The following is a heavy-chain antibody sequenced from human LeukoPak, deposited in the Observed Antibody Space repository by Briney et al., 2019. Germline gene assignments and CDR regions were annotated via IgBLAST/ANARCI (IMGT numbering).Heavy chain of an antibody. V-gene: IGHV4-59*01. CDR2: IYYSGST. J-gene: IGHJ6*03. Sequence: SETLSLTCTVSGGSISSYYWSWIRQPPGKGLEWIGYIYYSGSTNYNPSLKSRVTISVDTSKNQFSLKLSSVTAADTAVYYCAREPSEGAYFHMDVWGKGTTVTVSS. CDR3: AREPSEGAYFHMDV. D-gene: IGHD3-9*01. CDR1: GGSISSYY.